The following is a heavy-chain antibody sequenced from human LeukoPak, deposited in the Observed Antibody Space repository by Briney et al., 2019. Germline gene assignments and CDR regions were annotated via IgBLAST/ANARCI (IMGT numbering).Heavy chain of an antibody. CDR1: GGSISSGSYY. Sequence: SETLSLTCTVSGGSISSGSYYWGWIRQPPGKGLEWIGSIYYSGSTYYNPSLKSRVTISVDTSKNQFSLKLSSVTAADTAVYYCARHPIHDYGDYVGAFDIWGQGTMVTVSS. CDR2: IYYSGST. V-gene: IGHV4-39*01. CDR3: ARHPIHDYGDYVGAFDI. D-gene: IGHD4-17*01. J-gene: IGHJ3*02.